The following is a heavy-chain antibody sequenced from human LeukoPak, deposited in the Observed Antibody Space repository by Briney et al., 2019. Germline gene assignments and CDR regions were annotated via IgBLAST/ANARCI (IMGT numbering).Heavy chain of an antibody. CDR3: ARDPSGYYDILTGPQGS. Sequence: GSSVKVSCKASGGTFSSYAISWVRQAPGQGLEWMGGIIPIFGTANYAQKFQGRVTITTDESTSTAYMELSNLRFEDTAVYYCARDPSGYYDILTGPQGSWGQGTLVTVSS. CDR1: GGTFSSYA. CDR2: IIPIFGTA. D-gene: IGHD3-9*01. J-gene: IGHJ4*02. V-gene: IGHV1-69*05.